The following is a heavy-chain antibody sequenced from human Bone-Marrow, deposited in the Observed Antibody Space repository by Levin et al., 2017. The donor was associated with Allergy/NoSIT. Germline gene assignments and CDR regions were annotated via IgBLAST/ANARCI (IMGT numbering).Heavy chain of an antibody. CDR2: ISGSGRST. D-gene: IGHD3-22*01. Sequence: GGSLRLSCAASGFAFSNFAMSWVRQAPGKGLEWVSAISGSGRSTYYADSVKGRSTISRDSSRNTLFLQMNSLRAEDTAVYHCARDLPPYYYDSSGYYLTFDDWGQGTLVTVSS. V-gene: IGHV3-23*01. J-gene: IGHJ4*02. CDR3: ARDLPPYYYDSSGYYLTFDD. CDR1: GFAFSNFA.